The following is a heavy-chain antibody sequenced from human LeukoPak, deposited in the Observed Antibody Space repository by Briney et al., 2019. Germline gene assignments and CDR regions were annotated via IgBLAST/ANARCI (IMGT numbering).Heavy chain of an antibody. CDR1: GYTFTGYY. CDR2: INPNRGDT. V-gene: IGHV1-2*02. J-gene: IGHJ4*02. CDR3: ETQRGSYLWGTDFDY. D-gene: IGHD3-16*01. Sequence: ASVKVSCKASGYTFTGYYMHWVRQAPGQGLEWMGWINPNRGDTKYAQKFQGGVTMTRDTSLSTPYMEQCRVRSYDTPAYYCETQRGSYLWGTDFDYWGQGTLVTVSS.